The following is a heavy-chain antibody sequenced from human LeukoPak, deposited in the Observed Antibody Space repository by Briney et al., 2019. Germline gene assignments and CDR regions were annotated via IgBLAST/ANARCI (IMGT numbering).Heavy chain of an antibody. CDR2: IYYSGST. Sequence: SETLSLTCTVSGGSISSSSYYWGWIRRPPGKGLEWIGSIYYSGSTYYNPSLKSRVTISVDTSKNQFSLKLSSVTAADTAVYYCARHFSLGSYYYDSSGYNWFDPWGQGTLVTVSS. CDR3: ARHFSLGSYYYDSSGYNWFDP. V-gene: IGHV4-39*01. D-gene: IGHD3-22*01. CDR1: GGSISSSSYY. J-gene: IGHJ5*02.